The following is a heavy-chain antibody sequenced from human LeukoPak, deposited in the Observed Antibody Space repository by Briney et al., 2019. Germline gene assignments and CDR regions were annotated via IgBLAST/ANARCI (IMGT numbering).Heavy chain of an antibody. V-gene: IGHV1-2*06. CDR1: GYTFTGYY. CDR3: ATGPVIGGYDPNPYFDY. D-gene: IGHD5-12*01. CDR2: INPNSGGT. Sequence: ASVKVSCKASGYTFTGYYMHWVRQAPGQGLEWMGRINPNSGGTNYAQKFQGRVTMTRDTSISTAYMELSSLRSEDTAVYYCATGPVIGGYDPNPYFDYWGQGTLVTVSS. J-gene: IGHJ4*02.